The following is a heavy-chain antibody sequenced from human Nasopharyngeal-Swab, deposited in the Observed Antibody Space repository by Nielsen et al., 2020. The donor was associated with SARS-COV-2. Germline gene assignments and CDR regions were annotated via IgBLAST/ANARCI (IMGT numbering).Heavy chain of an antibody. CDR3: AKLPEPGEDAFDI. CDR2: ISWNSGSI. CDR1: GFTFDDYA. V-gene: IGHV3-9*01. D-gene: IGHD3-16*01. Sequence: LKISCAASGFTFDDYAMHWVRQAPGKGLEWVSGISWNSGSIGYADSVKGRFTISRDNAKNSLYLQMNSLRAEDTALYYCAKLPEPGEDAFDIWGQGTMVTVSS. J-gene: IGHJ3*02.